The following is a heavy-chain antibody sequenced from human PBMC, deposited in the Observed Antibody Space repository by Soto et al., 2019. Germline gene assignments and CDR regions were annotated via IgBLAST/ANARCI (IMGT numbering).Heavy chain of an antibody. CDR1: GGSISSGGYS. CDR3: ARVKSGYHPWFDP. CDR2: IYHSGST. V-gene: IGHV4-30-2*01. Sequence: LSLTCAVSGGSISSGGYSWSWIRQPPGKGLEWIGYIYHSGSTYYNPSLKSRVTISVDRSKNQFSLKLSSVTAADTAVYYCARVKSGYHPWFDPWGQGTLVTVSS. D-gene: IGHD3-3*01. J-gene: IGHJ5*02.